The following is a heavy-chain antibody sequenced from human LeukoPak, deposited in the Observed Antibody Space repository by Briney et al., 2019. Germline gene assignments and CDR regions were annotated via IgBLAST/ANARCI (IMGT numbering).Heavy chain of an antibody. CDR3: ARGAFGYYDSSGYYRVRGYYFDY. V-gene: IGHV1-8*03. D-gene: IGHD3-22*01. CDR1: GYTFTSYD. Sequence: ASVKVSCKASGYTFTSYDINWVRQATGQGLEWMGWMNPNSGNTGYAQKFQGRVTITRNTSISTAYMELSSLRSEDTAVYYCARGAFGYYDSSGYYRVRGYYFDYWGQGTLVTVSS. CDR2: MNPNSGNT. J-gene: IGHJ4*02.